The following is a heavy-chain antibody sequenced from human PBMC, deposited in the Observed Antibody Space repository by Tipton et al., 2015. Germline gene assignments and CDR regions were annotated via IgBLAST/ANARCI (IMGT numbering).Heavy chain of an antibody. Sequence: TLSLTCAVYGGSFSGYFWSWIRQPPGKGLEWIGEINHSGSTNYNPSLKSRVTISVDTSKNQFSLILTSVTAADTAVYYCTTTQGYWGQGILVTVSS. CDR1: GGSFSGYF. CDR2: INHSGST. J-gene: IGHJ4*02. CDR3: TTTQGY. V-gene: IGHV4-34*01. D-gene: IGHD2-15*01.